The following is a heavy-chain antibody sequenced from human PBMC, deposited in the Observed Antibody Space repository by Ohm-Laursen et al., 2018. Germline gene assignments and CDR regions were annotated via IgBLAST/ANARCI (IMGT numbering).Heavy chain of an antibody. CDR1: GFTLSSYA. CDR3: AKTGRYSYGT. D-gene: IGHD5-18*01. J-gene: IGHJ4*02. Sequence: SLRLSCSASGFTLSSYAMSWVRQAPGKGLEWVSGISGSGVSTYYADSVKGRFTISRDNSKNTLSLQMNSLRVEDTAVYYCAKTGRYSYGTWGQGTLVTVSS. CDR2: ISGSGVST. V-gene: IGHV3-23*01.